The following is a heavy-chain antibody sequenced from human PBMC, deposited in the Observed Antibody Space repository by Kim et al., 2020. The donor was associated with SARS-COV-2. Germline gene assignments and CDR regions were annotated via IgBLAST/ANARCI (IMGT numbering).Heavy chain of an antibody. D-gene: IGHD5-18*01. CDR3: AKGCGYSSFDY. V-gene: IGHV3-23*01. Sequence: YYAETVKGRFNLARDNSKNKLDLQMNSLRAEDTAVYYCAKGCGYSSFDYWGQGTVVTVSS. J-gene: IGHJ4*02.